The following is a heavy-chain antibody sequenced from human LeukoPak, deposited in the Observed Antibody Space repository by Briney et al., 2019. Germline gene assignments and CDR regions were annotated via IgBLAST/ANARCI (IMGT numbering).Heavy chain of an antibody. V-gene: IGHV4-59*01. Sequence: SETLSLTCTVSGGSISSYYWSWIRQPPGKGLEWIGYIYYSGSTNYNPSLKSRVTISVDTSKNQFSLKLSSVTAADTAVYYCARGRVELELFDYWGQGTLVTVSS. CDR3: ARGRVELELFDY. D-gene: IGHD1-26*01. CDR1: GGSISSYY. J-gene: IGHJ4*02. CDR2: IYYSGST.